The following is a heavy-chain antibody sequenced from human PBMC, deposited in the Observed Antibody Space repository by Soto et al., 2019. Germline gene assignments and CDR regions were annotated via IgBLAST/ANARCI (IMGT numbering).Heavy chain of an antibody. CDR3: ARGGEQQREWYWYLDL. V-gene: IGHV4-31*03. Sequence: SETLSLTCTVSGGSISSGGYYWSWIRQHPGKGLEWIGYIYYSGSTYYNPSLKSRVTISVDTSKNQFSLKLSSVAAADTAVYYCARGGEQQREWYWYLDLWGRGTLVTVSS. CDR1: GGSISSGGYY. CDR2: IYYSGST. J-gene: IGHJ2*01. D-gene: IGHD6-13*01.